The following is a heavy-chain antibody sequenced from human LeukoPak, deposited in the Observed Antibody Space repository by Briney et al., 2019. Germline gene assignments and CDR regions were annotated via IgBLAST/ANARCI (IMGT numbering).Heavy chain of an antibody. CDR2: IYYSGST. J-gene: IGHJ5*02. V-gene: IGHV4-39*01. CDR3: ARLTMVRGVIIPGFDP. CDR1: GGSISSSSYY. Sequence: SETLSLTCTVSGGSISSSSYYWGWIRQPPGKGLEWIGSIYYSGSTYYNPSLKSRVTISVDTSKNQFSLKLSSVTAADTAVYYCARLTMVRGVIIPGFDPWGQGTLVTVSS. D-gene: IGHD3-10*01.